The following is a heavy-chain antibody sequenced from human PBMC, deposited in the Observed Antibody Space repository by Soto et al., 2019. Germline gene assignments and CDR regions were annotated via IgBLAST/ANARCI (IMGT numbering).Heavy chain of an antibody. V-gene: IGHV3-48*01. D-gene: IGHD3-10*01. CDR3: AKDPYYGSGSQGNWFDP. CDR2: ISSSSSTI. CDR1: GFTFSSYS. J-gene: IGHJ5*02. Sequence: GGSLRLSCAASGFTFSSYSMNWVRQAPGKGLEWVSYISSSSSTIYYADSVKGRFTISRDNSKNTLYLQMNSLRAEDTAVYYCAKDPYYGSGSQGNWFDPWGQGTLVTVSS.